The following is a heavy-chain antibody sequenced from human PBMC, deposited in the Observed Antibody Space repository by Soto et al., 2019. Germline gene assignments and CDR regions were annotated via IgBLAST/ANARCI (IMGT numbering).Heavy chain of an antibody. CDR2: TIPLLNVA. J-gene: IGHJ4*02. V-gene: IGHV1-69*04. CDR1: GGTFSTST. D-gene: IGHD5-12*01. CDR3: ARDSPIGSTSSGYDAIDY. Sequence: ASVKVSCKASGGTFSTSTFTWVRQAPGQGLEWMGRTIPLLNVADYAQDFQGRLTITADRSTSTTYMELTSLTSKDTAVYYCARDSPIGSTSSGYDAIDYWGQGTMVTVSS.